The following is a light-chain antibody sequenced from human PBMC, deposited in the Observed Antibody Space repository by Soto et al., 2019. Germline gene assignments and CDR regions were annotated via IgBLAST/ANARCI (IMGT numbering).Light chain of an antibody. J-gene: IGKJ1*01. Sequence: DIQMTQSPPTLSASVGDRVTITCRARQSISSWLAWYQQKPGKAPKLLIYDASILESGVPSRFSGSGSGTDFTLTISSLQPDDFATYYCQQYNSYWTFGQGTEVDI. CDR2: DAS. CDR1: QSISSW. V-gene: IGKV1-5*01. CDR3: QQYNSYWT.